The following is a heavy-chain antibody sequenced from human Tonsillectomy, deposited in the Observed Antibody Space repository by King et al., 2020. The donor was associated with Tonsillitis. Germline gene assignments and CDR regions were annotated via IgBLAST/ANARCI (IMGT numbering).Heavy chain of an antibody. CDR3: ARIPLPRSDIAAAGSGGV. CDR2: INPRGGST. D-gene: IGHD6-13*01. V-gene: IGHV1-46*01. J-gene: IGHJ4*02. CDR1: GYTFTSYY. Sequence: VQLVESGAEVKKPGASVKVSCRASGYTFTSYYMHWVRQAPGQGLEWMGIINPRGGSTSYAQKVQGRVPMTRDTSTSTVYMELSSLSSEDTAVYYCARIPLPRSDIAAAGSGGVWGQGTLVTVSS.